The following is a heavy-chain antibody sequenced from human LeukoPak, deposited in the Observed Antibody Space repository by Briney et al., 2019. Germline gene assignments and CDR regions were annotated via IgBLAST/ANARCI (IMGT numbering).Heavy chain of an antibody. J-gene: IGHJ4*02. Sequence: GGSLRLSCAASGFTFTTYAMSWVRQAPGKGLEWVSLISGSGGSTYYADSVKGRFTISRDNSKNTLYLQMNSLRAEDTAVYYCARADYGDYVEYWGQGTLVTVS. V-gene: IGHV3-23*01. D-gene: IGHD4-17*01. CDR2: ISGSGGST. CDR1: GFTFTTYA. CDR3: ARADYGDYVEY.